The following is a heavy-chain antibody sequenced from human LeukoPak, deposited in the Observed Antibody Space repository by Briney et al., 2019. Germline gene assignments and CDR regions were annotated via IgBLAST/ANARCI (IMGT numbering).Heavy chain of an antibody. Sequence: GGSLRLSXAASGFTVSSNYMSWVRQAPGKGLEWVSVIYSGGSTYYADSVKGRFTISRDNSKNTLYLQMNSLRAEDTAVYYCARAARQDYYFDYWGQGTLVTVSS. CDR1: GFTVSSNY. V-gene: IGHV3-66*02. CDR3: ARAARQDYYFDY. J-gene: IGHJ4*02. D-gene: IGHD6-6*01. CDR2: IYSGGST.